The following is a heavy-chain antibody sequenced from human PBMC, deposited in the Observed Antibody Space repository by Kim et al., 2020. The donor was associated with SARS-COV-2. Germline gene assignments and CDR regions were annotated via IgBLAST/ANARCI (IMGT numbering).Heavy chain of an antibody. Sequence: GGSLRLSCAASGFTFSSYAMSWVRQAPGKGLEWVSAISGSGGSTYYADSVKGRFTISRDNSKNTLYLQMNSLRAEDTAVYYCAKDKAQSYYGSGFDPWGQGTLVTVSS. J-gene: IGHJ5*02. CDR2: ISGSGGST. V-gene: IGHV3-23*01. CDR1: GFTFSSYA. CDR3: AKDKAQSYYGSGFDP. D-gene: IGHD3-10*01.